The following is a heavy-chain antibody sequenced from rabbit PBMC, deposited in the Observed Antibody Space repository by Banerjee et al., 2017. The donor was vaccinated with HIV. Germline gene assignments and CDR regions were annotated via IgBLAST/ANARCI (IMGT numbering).Heavy chain of an antibody. CDR1: GLDFSSSYW. CDR2: IYTGSSGST. CDR3: ARGYGGYAAYDYANL. Sequence: QSLEESGGDLVKPGASLTLTCKASGLDFSSSYWIYWVRQAPGKGLEWIACIYTGSSGSTYYASWAKGRFTISKTSSTTVTLQMTSLTAADTATYFCARGYGGYAAYDYANLWGQGTLVTVS. J-gene: IGHJ6*01. V-gene: IGHV1S40*01. D-gene: IGHD6-1*01.